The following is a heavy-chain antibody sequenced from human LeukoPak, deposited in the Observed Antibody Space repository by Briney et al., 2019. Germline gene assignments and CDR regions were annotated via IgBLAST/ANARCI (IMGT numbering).Heavy chain of an antibody. CDR3: ARDRDRKNKMATIRPAFDI. CDR1: GFTFSSYG. J-gene: IGHJ3*02. D-gene: IGHD5-24*01. CDR2: ISSSGSTI. V-gene: IGHV3-48*04. Sequence: PGGSLRLSCAASGFTFSSYGMHWVRQAPGKGLEWVSYISSSGSTIYYADSVKGRFTISRDNAKNSLYLQMNSLRAEDTAVYYCARDRDRKNKMATIRPAFDIWGQGTMVTVSS.